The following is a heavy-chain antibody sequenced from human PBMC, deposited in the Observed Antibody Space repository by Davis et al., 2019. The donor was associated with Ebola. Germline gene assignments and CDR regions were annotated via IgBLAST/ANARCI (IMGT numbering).Heavy chain of an antibody. D-gene: IGHD1-26*01. Sequence: GESLKISCAASGFTFSSYSMNWVRQAPGQGLEWVSSISSSSSYIYYADSVKGRFTISRDNAKNSLYLQMNSLRAEDTAVYYCARLDDGIVGVFNWFDPWGQGTLVTVSS. J-gene: IGHJ5*02. CDR1: GFTFSSYS. V-gene: IGHV3-21*01. CDR3: ARLDDGIVGVFNWFDP. CDR2: ISSSSSYI.